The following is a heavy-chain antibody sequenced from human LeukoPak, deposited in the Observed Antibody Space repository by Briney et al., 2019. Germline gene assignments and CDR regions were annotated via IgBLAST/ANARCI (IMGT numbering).Heavy chain of an antibody. CDR2: IRRSSRYI. CDR3: ARTRPSFTVIVVVPLDY. V-gene: IGHV3-21*01. J-gene: IGHJ4*02. Sequence: GGSLRLSCAASGFTFSTYSLNWVRQAPGKGLEWVSYIRRSSRYIYYADSVKGRFTISRDNAKNSLYLQMNSLRAEDTAVYYCARTRPSFTVIVVVPLDYWGQGTLVTVSS. D-gene: IGHD3-22*01. CDR1: GFTFSTYS.